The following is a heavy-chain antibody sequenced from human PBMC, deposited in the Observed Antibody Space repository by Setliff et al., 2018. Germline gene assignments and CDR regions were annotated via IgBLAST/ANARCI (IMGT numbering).Heavy chain of an antibody. V-gene: IGHV1-69*05. Sequence: SVKVSCKASGFTFKTYSFSWIRQAPGQGLEWMGGAIPIFGTTDYAQKFRGRVTIITDESTSTAFMQLSSLRSEDTAIYYCTHYSSDWGWYWGQGTLVTVS. J-gene: IGHJ4*02. CDR2: AIPIFGTT. CDR1: GFTFKTYS. D-gene: IGHD6-19*01. CDR3: THYSSDWGWY.